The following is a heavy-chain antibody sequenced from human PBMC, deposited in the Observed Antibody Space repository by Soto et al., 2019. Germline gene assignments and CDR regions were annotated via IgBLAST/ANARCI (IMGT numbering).Heavy chain of an antibody. Sequence: SETLTLTCIVSGDSITAGGYYWSWLRHHPGKGLEWIGSFYSSGSIIYNPSLRSRVSISGDTSSNQFSMSLTSVTAADTARYYCARMDSSGSGWFHPWGQGTLVTVSS. CDR2: FYSSGSI. J-gene: IGHJ5*02. CDR1: GDSITAGGYY. D-gene: IGHD3-22*01. CDR3: ARMDSSGSGWFHP. V-gene: IGHV4-31*03.